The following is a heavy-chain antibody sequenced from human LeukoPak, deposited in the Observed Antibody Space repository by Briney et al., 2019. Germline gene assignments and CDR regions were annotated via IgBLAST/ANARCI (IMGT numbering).Heavy chain of an antibody. D-gene: IGHD6-19*01. Sequence: PSETLSLTCTVSGGSISSGDYYWSWIRQPPGKGLEWIGYIYYSGSTYYNPSLKSRVTISVDTSKNQFSLELTSVTAADPAVYFCARGRVAGTARYHFDYWGQGILVTVSS. J-gene: IGHJ4*02. CDR3: ARGRVAGTARYHFDY. CDR1: GGSISSGDYY. CDR2: IYYSGST. V-gene: IGHV4-30-4*02.